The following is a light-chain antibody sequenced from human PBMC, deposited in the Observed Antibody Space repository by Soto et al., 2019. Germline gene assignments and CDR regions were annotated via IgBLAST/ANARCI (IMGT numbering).Light chain of an antibody. Sequence: QTQAPLSLSPGERATLSCRASQTFRNLLAWYQQKPGHAPSLLIYGASTRATGVPARFSGSGSGTQFTLTINSLQPEDFATYYCQQSYNTPRTFGQGTKVDIK. V-gene: IGKV3-15*01. CDR1: QTFRNL. CDR3: QQSYNTPRT. J-gene: IGKJ1*01. CDR2: GAS.